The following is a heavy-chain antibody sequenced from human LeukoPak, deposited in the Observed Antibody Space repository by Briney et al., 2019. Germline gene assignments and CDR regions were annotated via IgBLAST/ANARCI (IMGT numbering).Heavy chain of an antibody. CDR1: GGTFSSYA. CDR3: ARPSIAAAGTYDYYYYGMDV. D-gene: IGHD6-13*01. V-gene: IGHV1-69*13. J-gene: IGHJ6*02. Sequence: SVKVSCKASGGTFSSYAISWVRQAPGQGLEWMGGIIPIFGTANYAQKFQGRVTITADESTSTAYMELSSLRSEDTAAYYCARPSIAAAGTYDYYYYGMDVWGQGTTVTVSS. CDR2: IIPIFGTA.